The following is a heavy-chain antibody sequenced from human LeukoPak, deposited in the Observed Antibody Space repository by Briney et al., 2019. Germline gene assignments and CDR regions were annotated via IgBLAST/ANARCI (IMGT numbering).Heavy chain of an antibody. CDR1: GGTFSSDA. D-gene: IGHD6-6*01. Sequence: SVKVSCKASGGTFSSDAISSLRQAPGQGLEWMGRIIPIFGTANYAQKFQGRVTITTDKSTSTAYMELSSLRSEDTAVYYCARDGEYSSSSCMDVWGKGTTVTVSS. V-gene: IGHV1-69*05. J-gene: IGHJ6*04. CDR2: IIPIFGTA. CDR3: ARDGEYSSSSCMDV.